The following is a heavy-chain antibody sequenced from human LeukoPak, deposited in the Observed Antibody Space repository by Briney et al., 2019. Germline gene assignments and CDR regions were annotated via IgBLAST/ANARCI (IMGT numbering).Heavy chain of an antibody. V-gene: IGHV4-59*08. Sequence: SETLSLTCTVSGGSISSYYWSWIRQPPGKGLEWIGYIYYSGSTNYNPSLKSRVTISVNTSKNQFSLKLSSVTAADTAVYYCARGRDLKPYYFDYWGQGTLVTVPS. CDR1: GGSISSYY. J-gene: IGHJ4*02. CDR2: IYYSGST. CDR3: ARGRDLKPYYFDY.